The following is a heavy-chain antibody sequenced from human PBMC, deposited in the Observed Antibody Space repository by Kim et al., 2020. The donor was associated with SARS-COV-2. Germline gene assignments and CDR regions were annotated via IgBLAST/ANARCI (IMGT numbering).Heavy chain of an antibody. D-gene: IGHD1-7*01. V-gene: IGHV3-7*01. CDR3: ARVDELVDY. CDR2: IKEDGAEK. J-gene: IGHJ4*02. Sequence: GGSLRLSCAASGFTFTSYWMSWVRQAPGKGLEWVANIKEDGAEKNYVDSVKGRFTISRDNAKKSLYLEMHSLRVEDTAMYYCARVDELVDYWGQGTLVTVSS. CDR1: GFTFTSYW.